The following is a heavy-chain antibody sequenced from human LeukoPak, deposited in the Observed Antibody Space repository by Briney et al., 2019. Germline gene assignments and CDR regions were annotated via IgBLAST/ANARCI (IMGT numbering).Heavy chain of an antibody. CDR2: IYYSGST. CDR3: ARGSSGYFRLDYYFDY. Sequence: SSETLSLTCTVSGGSISNYYWSWIRQPPGKGLEWIGFIYYSGSTNYNPSLKSRVTISVDTSKNLFSLKLSSVTAADTAVYYCARGSSGYFRLDYYFDYWGQGTLVTVSS. J-gene: IGHJ4*02. D-gene: IGHD3-22*01. V-gene: IGHV4-59*08. CDR1: GGSISNYY.